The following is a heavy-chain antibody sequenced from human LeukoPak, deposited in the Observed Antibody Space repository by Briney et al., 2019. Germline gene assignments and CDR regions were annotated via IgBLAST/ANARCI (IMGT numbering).Heavy chain of an antibody. Sequence: PSETLSLTCTVSGGSVNSGSYYWSWIRQPPGKGLEWIGYIYYSESTNCNPSLKSRVTISVDTSKNQFSLKMSSVTAADTAVYYCARQSQWLVPGYFDYWGQGTLVTVSS. V-gene: IGHV4-61*01. CDR2: IYYSEST. J-gene: IGHJ4*02. CDR3: ARQSQWLVPGYFDY. D-gene: IGHD6-19*01. CDR1: GGSVNSGSYY.